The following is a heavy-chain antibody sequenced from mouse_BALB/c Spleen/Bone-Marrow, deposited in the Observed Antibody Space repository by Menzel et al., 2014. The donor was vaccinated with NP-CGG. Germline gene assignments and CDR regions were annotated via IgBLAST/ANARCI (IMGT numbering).Heavy chain of an antibody. J-gene: IGHJ4*01. Sequence: QVQLKDSGAELVRPGASVKVSCKASGYTFTSYWINWVKQRPGQGLEWIGNIYPSDSYTNYNQNFKDKATLTVDKSSSTAYMQLSSPTPEDSAVYYCTRQYGNYYAMDYWGQGTSVTVSS. CDR2: IYPSDSYT. D-gene: IGHD2-10*02. CDR3: TRQYGNYYAMDY. V-gene: IGHV1S126*01. CDR1: GYTFTSYW.